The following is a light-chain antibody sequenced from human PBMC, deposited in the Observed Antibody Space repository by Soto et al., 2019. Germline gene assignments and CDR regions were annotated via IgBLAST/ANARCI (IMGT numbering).Light chain of an antibody. J-gene: IGKJ1*01. CDR1: QSVASSY. CDR2: SAS. V-gene: IGKV3-20*01. Sequence: EVVLTQSPGTPSLSPGERVTLSCRASQSVASSYLAWYQHKPGRAPRLLFHSASSRATGIPDRFSCSGSGTDFTLTISRLEPEDFAVYYCHHFGSLPETFGQGTNVE. CDR3: HHFGSLPET.